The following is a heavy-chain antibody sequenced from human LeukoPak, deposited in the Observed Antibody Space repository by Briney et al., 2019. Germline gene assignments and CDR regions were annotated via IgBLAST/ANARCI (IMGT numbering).Heavy chain of an antibody. Sequence: GGSLRLSCAASGFTFSSYAMHWVRQAPGKGLEWVAVISYDGSNKYYADSVKGRFTISRGNSKNTLYLQMNSLRAEDTAVYYCARAKNPGYSSGCSGYWGQGTLVTVSS. D-gene: IGHD6-19*01. CDR2: ISYDGSNK. CDR3: ARAKNPGYSSGCSGY. J-gene: IGHJ4*02. V-gene: IGHV3-30-3*01. CDR1: GFTFSSYA.